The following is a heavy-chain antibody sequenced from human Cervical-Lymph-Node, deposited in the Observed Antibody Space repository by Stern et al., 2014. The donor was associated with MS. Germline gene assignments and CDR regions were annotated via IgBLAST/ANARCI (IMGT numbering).Heavy chain of an antibody. CDR1: GGTFSSYA. J-gene: IGHJ4*02. V-gene: IGHV1-69*09. CDR3: ARDQGSPYSSGWYGLNY. Sequence: QVQLVESGAEVKKPGSSVKVSCKASGGTFSSYAISWVRQAPGQGLEWMGRIIPILGIANYAQKFQGRVTITADKSTSTAYMELSSLRSEDTAVYYCARDQGSPYSSGWYGLNYWGQGTLVTVSS. CDR2: IIPILGIA. D-gene: IGHD6-19*01.